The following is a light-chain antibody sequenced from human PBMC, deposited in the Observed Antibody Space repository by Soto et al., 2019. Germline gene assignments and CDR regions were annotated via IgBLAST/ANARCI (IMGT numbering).Light chain of an antibody. Sequence: QSVLTQPPSASGTPGQRVTISCSGSSSNIGSEAVNWYQQLPGTAPNLLIYTNYHRPSGVPDRFSGSKSGTSASLAISGLQSADEADYYCAAWDDSLVGCVFGGGTKLTVL. J-gene: IGLJ3*02. CDR1: SSNIGSEA. V-gene: IGLV1-44*01. CDR2: TNY. CDR3: AAWDDSLVGCV.